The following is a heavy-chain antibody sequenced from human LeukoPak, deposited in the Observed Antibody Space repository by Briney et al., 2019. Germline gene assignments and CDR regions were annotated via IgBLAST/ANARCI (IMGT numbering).Heavy chain of an antibody. J-gene: IGHJ5*02. D-gene: IGHD2-15*01. V-gene: IGHV5-51*01. CDR2: IYPGASDT. Sequence: GESLKISCKGPGYSFTTYWIGWVRQMPGKGLEWMGIIYPGASDTRYSPSFQGQVTISADKSINTAYLQWTSLKASDTAIYYCARYQAAPGHNWLDPWGQGTLVTVSS. CDR1: GYSFTTYW. CDR3: ARYQAAPGHNWLDP.